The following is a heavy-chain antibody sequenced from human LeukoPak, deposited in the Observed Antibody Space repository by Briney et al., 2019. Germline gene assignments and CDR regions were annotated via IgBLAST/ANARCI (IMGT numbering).Heavy chain of an antibody. CDR2: IYYSGST. V-gene: IGHV4-59*08. J-gene: IGHJ4*02. Sequence: SETLSLTCTVSGGSISSHYWSWIRQPPGKGLEWIGYIYYSGSTNYNPSLKSRVTISVDTSKNQFSLKLSSVTAADTAVYYCARFSRAESYLDYWGQGTLVTVSS. D-gene: IGHD3-10*01. CDR3: ARFSRAESYLDY. CDR1: GGSISSHY.